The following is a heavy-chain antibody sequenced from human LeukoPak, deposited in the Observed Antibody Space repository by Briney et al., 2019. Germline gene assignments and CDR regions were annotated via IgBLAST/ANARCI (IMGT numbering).Heavy chain of an antibody. Sequence: ASVKVSCKASGYTFTTYAMNWVHQAPGQGLEWMGWINTDTGNPTYAQGFTGRFVFSLDTSVSTAYLQISSLKAEDTAVYYCARVVNYYDSSAYYYHPGLFDYWGQGTLVTVSS. CDR1: GYTFTTYA. CDR2: INTDTGNP. CDR3: ARVVNYYDSSAYYYHPGLFDY. D-gene: IGHD3-22*01. J-gene: IGHJ4*02. V-gene: IGHV7-4-1*02.